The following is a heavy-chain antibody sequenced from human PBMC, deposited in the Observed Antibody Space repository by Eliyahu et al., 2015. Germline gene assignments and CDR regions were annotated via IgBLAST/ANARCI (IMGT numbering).Heavy chain of an antibody. Sequence: QVQLQQWGAGLLKPSETLSLTCAVYGGSFSGXYWSWIRQPPGKGLEWIGEINHSGSTNYNPSLKSRVTMSVDTSKNQFSLKLSSVTAADTAVYYCARRWVGATHGRGGYYMDVWGKGTTVTVSS. D-gene: IGHD1-26*01. CDR1: GGSFSGXY. CDR2: INHSGST. J-gene: IGHJ6*03. CDR3: ARRWVGATHGRGGYYMDV. V-gene: IGHV4-34*01.